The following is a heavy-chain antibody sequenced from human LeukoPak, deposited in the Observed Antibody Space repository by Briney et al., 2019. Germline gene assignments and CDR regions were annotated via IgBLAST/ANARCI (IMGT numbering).Heavy chain of an antibody. D-gene: IGHD2-2*02. J-gene: IGHJ4*02. CDR1: GYTFTGYY. V-gene: IGHV1-2*02. CDR2: INPNSGGT. CDR3: ARDLGYCSSSSCYTGLDY. Sequence: ASVKVSCKASGYTFTGYYMHWVRQAPGQGLEWMGWINPNSGGTNYAQKFQGRVTMTRDTSISTAYMELSRLRSDDTAVYYSARDLGYCSSSSCYTGLDYWGQGTLVTVSS.